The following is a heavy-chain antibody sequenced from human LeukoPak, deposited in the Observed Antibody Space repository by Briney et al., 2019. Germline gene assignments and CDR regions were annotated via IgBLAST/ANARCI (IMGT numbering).Heavy chain of an antibody. CDR3: TTAGPSGSYYEIVNY. CDR1: GFTFRNAW. V-gene: IGHV3-15*01. CDR2: VKSKTDGGTT. D-gene: IGHD1-26*01. J-gene: IGHJ4*02. Sequence: GGSLRLPCAASGFTFRNAWMSWVRQAPGKGLEWVGRVKSKTDGGTTDYAAPVKGRFTISRDDSKNTLYLQMNGLKTDDTAVYYCTTAGPSGSYYEIVNYWGQGTLVTVSS.